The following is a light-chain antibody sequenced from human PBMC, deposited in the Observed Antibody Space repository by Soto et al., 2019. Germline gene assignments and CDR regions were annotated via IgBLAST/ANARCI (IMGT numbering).Light chain of an antibody. CDR1: QSVSGW. CDR2: KAS. V-gene: IGKV1-5*03. CDR3: QQYNSYSTLT. J-gene: IGKJ5*01. Sequence: DIQMTPSPSTLSASVVDRVTITCRASQSVSGWLAWYQQKSGKAPKLLIYKASSLASGVPSRFSGSESGTEFTLTISSLQPDDFATYYCQQYNSYSTLTFGQGTRREIK.